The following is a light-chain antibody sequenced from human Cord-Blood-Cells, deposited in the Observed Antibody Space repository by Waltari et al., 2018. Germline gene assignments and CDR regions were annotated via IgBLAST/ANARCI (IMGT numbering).Light chain of an antibody. Sequence: EIVMTQSPATLSVSPGERATLSCRASQSVSSNLAWYQQKPGQAPRLLIYGASTRATCIPARFSGSGSETEFTLTISSLQSEDFAVYYCQQYNNWPPFIFGQGTRLEIK. CDR1: QSVSSN. CDR3: QQYNNWPPFI. CDR2: GAS. V-gene: IGKV3-15*01. J-gene: IGKJ5*01.